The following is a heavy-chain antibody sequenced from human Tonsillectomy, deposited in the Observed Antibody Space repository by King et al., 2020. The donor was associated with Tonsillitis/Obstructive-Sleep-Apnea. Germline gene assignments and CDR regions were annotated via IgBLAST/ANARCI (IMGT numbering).Heavy chain of an antibody. CDR3: ARDRRHCSGGSCYYYMDV. D-gene: IGHD2-15*01. J-gene: IGHJ6*03. Sequence: QLVQSGAEVKKPGASVKVSCKASGYTFTGYYMHWVRQAPGQGLEWMGRINPNSGGTNYAQKFQGRVTMTRDTSISTAYMELGRVRADETAVYYGARDRRHCSGGSCYYYMDVWGKGTTVTVSS. V-gene: IGHV1-2*06. CDR2: INPNSGGT. CDR1: GYTFTGYY.